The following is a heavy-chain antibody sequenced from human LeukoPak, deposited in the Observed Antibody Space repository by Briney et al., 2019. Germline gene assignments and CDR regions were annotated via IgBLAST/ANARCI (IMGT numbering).Heavy chain of an antibody. CDR1: GFTFNNYA. CDR2: ISGGGETT. V-gene: IGHV3-23*01. D-gene: IGHD4-17*01. CDR3: AREFTVNNAFDI. Sequence: GGSLRLSCAASGFTFNNYAMNWVRQAPGKGLEWVSSISGGGETTYYADSAKGRFTISRDNSQNTLYLQMNSLRAEDTAVYYCAREFTVNNAFDIWGQGTMVTVSS. J-gene: IGHJ3*02.